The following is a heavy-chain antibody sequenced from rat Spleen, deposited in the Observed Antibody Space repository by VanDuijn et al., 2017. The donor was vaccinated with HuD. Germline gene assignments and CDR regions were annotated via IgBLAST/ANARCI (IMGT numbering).Heavy chain of an antibody. Sequence: EVQLVESGGGLVQPGGSLKLSCVASGFTFNNYWMTWIRQAPGKGLEWVASITNASGRTYYPDSVKGRFTISRDTAQNTLYLQMGSLKSEDTATYYCTVRGHKYSSHSFAYWGQGTLVTVSS. J-gene: IGHJ3*01. CDR3: TVRGHKYSSHSFAY. CDR1: GFTFNNYW. V-gene: IGHV5-31*01. D-gene: IGHD1-2*01. CDR2: ITNASGRT.